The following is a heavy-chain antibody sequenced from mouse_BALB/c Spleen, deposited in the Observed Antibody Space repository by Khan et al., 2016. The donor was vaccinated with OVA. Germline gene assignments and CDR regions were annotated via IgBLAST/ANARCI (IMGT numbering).Heavy chain of an antibody. CDR2: ISYSGST. V-gene: IGHV3-2*02. J-gene: IGHJ4*01. CDR3: ASDGSRYNYAMDY. Sequence: EVQLQESGPGLVKPSQSLSLTCTVTGYSITSDYAWNWIRQFPGNKLEWMGYISYSGSTNYNPALKSRISITRDTSKNQFFLQLNSVTTEDTATYYCASDGSRYNYAMDYWGQGTSGTVSS. CDR1: GYSITSDYA. D-gene: IGHD2-3*01.